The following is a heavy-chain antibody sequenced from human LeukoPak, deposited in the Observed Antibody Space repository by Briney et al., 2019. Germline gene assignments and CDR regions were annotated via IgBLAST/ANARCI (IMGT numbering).Heavy chain of an antibody. CDR3: AKLLGTATTYDS. V-gene: IGHV3-7*01. Sequence: GGSLRLSCEASGFTFSGNWMSWVRQAPGKGLEWVASINPDGSQKWYVDSVKGRFTISRDNTKGSLYLQMNSLGAEDTAMYYCAKLLGTATTYDSWGQGNRVTVSS. D-gene: IGHD5-24*01. J-gene: IGHJ4*02. CDR2: INPDGSQK. CDR1: GFTFSGNW.